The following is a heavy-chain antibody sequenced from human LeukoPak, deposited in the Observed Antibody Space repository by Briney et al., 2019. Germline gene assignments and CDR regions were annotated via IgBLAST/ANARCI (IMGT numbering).Heavy chain of an antibody. Sequence: SEPLSLTCTVSGGSISSSYLSWIRQPPGKGLEWIGYIYYTGSTDYNPSLKSRVTISLDTSKHQFSLRLTSVTAADTAVYYCARGAYDSGSYQYFFDYWGQGTLVTVSS. V-gene: IGHV4-59*01. CDR1: GGSISSSY. CDR3: ARGAYDSGSYQYFFDY. J-gene: IGHJ4*02. D-gene: IGHD3-10*01. CDR2: IYYTGST.